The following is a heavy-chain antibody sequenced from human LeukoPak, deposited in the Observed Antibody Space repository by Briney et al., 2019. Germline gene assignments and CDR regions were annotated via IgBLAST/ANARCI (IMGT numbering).Heavy chain of an antibody. CDR3: ARAPTGYSYGPYYYYYYGMDV. Sequence: ASVKVSCKASGYTFTSYDINWVRQATGQGLEWMGWMNPNSGNTGYAQKFQGRATMTRNTSISTAYMELSSLRSEDTAVYYCARAPTGYSYGPYYYYYYGMDVWGQGTTVTVSS. D-gene: IGHD5-18*01. CDR1: GYTFTSYD. CDR2: MNPNSGNT. J-gene: IGHJ6*02. V-gene: IGHV1-8*01.